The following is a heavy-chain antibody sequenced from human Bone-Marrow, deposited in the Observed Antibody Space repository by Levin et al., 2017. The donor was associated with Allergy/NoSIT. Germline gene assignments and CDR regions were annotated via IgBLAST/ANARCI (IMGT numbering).Heavy chain of an antibody. CDR3: ARPRILLWFGELIFWFNDY. J-gene: IGHJ4*02. D-gene: IGHD3-10*01. V-gene: IGHV4-59*08. CDR2: IYYSGST. CDR1: GGSISSYY. Sequence: SETLSLTCTVSGGSISSYYWSWIRQPPGKGLEWIGYIYYSGSTNYNPSLKSRVTISVDTSKNQFSLKLSSVTAADTAVYYCARPRILLWFGELIFWFNDYWGQGTLVTVSS.